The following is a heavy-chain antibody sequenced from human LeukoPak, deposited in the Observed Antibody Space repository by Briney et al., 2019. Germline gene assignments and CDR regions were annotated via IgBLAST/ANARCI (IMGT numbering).Heavy chain of an antibody. J-gene: IGHJ5*02. CDR3: ARSNIATRRGDNWFDP. V-gene: IGHV4-34*01. D-gene: IGHD6-6*01. Sequence: PSETLSLTCAVYGGSFSGYYWSWIRQPPGKGLEWIGGINHSGSTNYNPSLKSRVTIPVDTSKNQFSLKLRSVTAADTAVYYCARSNIATRRGDNWFDPWGQGTLVTVSS. CDR1: GGSFSGYY. CDR2: INHSGST.